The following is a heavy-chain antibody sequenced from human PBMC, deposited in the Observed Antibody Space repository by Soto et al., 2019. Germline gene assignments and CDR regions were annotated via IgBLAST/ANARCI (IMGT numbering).Heavy chain of an antibody. D-gene: IGHD6-13*01. CDR1: GGTFSSYA. CDR3: ARMRRIAPAYWFDP. Sequence: SVKVSCKASGGTFSSYAISWLRQAPGQGLEWMGGIIPIFGTANYAQKFQGRVTITADESTSTAYMELSSLRSEDTAVYYCARMRRIAPAYWFDPWGQGTLVTVSS. CDR2: IIPIFGTA. J-gene: IGHJ5*02. V-gene: IGHV1-69*13.